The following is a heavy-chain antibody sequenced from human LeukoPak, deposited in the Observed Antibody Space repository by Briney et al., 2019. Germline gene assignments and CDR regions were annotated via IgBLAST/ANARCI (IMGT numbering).Heavy chain of an antibody. CDR2: INPNSGGT. CDR3: ARARRTPTNWFDP. V-gene: IGHV1-2*02. J-gene: IGHJ5*02. CDR1: GYTFTGYY. Sequence: ASVKVSCKASGYTFTGYYMHWVRQAPGQGLEWMGWINPNSGGTNYAQKFQGRVTMTRDTSISTAYMELSRLRSDDTAVYYYARARRTPTNWFDPWGQGTLVTVSS.